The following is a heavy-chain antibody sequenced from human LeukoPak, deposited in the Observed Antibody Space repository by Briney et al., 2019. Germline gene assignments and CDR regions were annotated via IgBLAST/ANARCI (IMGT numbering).Heavy chain of an antibody. CDR2: ISSSSSYI. J-gene: IGHJ4*02. D-gene: IGHD6-13*01. Sequence: GGSLRLSCAASGFTFSSYSMNWDRQAPGKGLEWVSSISSSSSYIYYADSVKGRFTISRDNAKNSLYLQMNSLRAEDTAVYYCARANVIAAAGFDHWGQGTLVTVSS. V-gene: IGHV3-21*01. CDR3: ARANVIAAAGFDH. CDR1: GFTFSSYS.